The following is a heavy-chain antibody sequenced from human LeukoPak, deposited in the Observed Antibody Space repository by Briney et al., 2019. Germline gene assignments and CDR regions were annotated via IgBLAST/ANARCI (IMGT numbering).Heavy chain of an antibody. V-gene: IGHV4-38-2*01. D-gene: IGHD3-3*01. CDR2: IYHSGST. J-gene: IGHJ4*02. CDR1: GYSISSGYY. Sequence: PSETLSFTCAVSGYSISSGYYWGWIRQPPGKGLEWIGSIYHSGSTYYNPSLKSRVTISVDTSKNQFSLKLSSVTAADTAVYYCATSPYDFWSGYPTRFDYWGQGTLVTVSS. CDR3: ATSPYDFWSGYPTRFDY.